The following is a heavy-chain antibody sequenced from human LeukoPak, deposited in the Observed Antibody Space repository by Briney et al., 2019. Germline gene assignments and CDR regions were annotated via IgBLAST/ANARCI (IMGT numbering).Heavy chain of an antibody. V-gene: IGHV3-21*01. D-gene: IGHD5-24*01. CDR1: GFTFSSYW. J-gene: IGHJ4*02. Sequence: PGGSLRLSCAASGFTFSSYWMSWVRQAPGKGLEWVSSISSSSSYIYYADSVKGRFTISRDNAKNSLYLQMNSLRAEDTAVYYCELGEIATPNDYWGQGTLVTVSS. CDR2: ISSSSSYI. CDR3: ELGEIATPNDY.